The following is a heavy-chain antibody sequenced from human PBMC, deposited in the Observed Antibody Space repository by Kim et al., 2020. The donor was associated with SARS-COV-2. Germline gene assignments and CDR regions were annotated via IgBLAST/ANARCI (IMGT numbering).Heavy chain of an antibody. V-gene: IGHV3-23*01. CDR2: ISGSGGST. J-gene: IGHJ5*02. CDR1: GFTFSSYA. D-gene: IGHD3-3*01. Sequence: GGSLRLSCAASGFTFSSYAMSWVRQAPGKGLEWVSAISGSGGSTYYADSVKGRFTISRDNSKNTLYLQMNSLRAEDTAVYYCAEDLYYDFWSGKGGSWFDPWGQGTLGTVSS. CDR3: AEDLYYDFWSGKGGSWFDP.